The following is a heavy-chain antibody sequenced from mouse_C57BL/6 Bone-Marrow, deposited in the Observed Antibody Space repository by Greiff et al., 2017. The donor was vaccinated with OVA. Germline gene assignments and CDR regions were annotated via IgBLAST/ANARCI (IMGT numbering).Heavy chain of an antibody. J-gene: IGHJ2*01. CDR1: GYAFSSSW. CDR3: ARFHIPGY. CDR2: IYPGDGDT. Sequence: QVQLQQSGPELVKPGASVKISCKASGYAFSSSWMNWVKQRPGKGLEWIGRIYPGDGDTNYNGKFKGKATLTADKSSSTAYMQLSSLTSEDSAVYFCARFHIPGYWGQGTTLTVSS. V-gene: IGHV1-82*01.